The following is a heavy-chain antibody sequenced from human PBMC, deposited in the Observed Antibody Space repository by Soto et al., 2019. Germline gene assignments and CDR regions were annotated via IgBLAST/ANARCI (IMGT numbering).Heavy chain of an antibody. CDR2: IYYSGST. CDR3: ASGDKLFDY. Sequence: PSETLSLTSTVSGGSISSYYWSWIRQPPGKGLEWIGYIYYSGSTNYNPSLKSRVTISVDTSKNQFSLKLSSVTAADTAVYYCASGDKLFDYWGQGTLVTVSS. CDR1: GGSISSYY. V-gene: IGHV4-59*01. D-gene: IGHD2-21*02. J-gene: IGHJ4*02.